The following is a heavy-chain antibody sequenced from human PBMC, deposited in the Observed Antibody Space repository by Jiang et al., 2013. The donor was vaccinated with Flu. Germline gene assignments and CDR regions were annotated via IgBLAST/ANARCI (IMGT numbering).Heavy chain of an antibody. J-gene: IGHJ4*02. Sequence: GSISSGGYYWSWIRQHPGKGLEWIGYIYYSGSTYYNPSLKSRVTISVDTSKNQFSLKLSSVTAADTAVYYCARVGYCSGGSCYYFDYWGQGTLVTVSS. CDR3: ARVGYCSGGSCYYFDY. V-gene: IGHV4-31*02. CDR1: GSISSGGYY. CDR2: IYYSGST. D-gene: IGHD2-15*01.